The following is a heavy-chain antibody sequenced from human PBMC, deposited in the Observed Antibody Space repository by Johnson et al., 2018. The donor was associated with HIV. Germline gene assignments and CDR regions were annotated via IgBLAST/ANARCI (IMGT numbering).Heavy chain of an antibody. CDR2: ISYDGSNK. Sequence: QVQLVESGGGVVQPGRSLRLSCVASGFTLSNNAMHWVRQAPGKGLEWVAVISYDGSNKYYADSVKGRFTISRDNSKNTLCLHMNSLRAEATAVYYCAEVGGRHDYGDYLGAFEIWGQGTMVTVSS. D-gene: IGHD4-17*01. CDR1: GFTLSNNA. V-gene: IGHV3-30-3*02. CDR3: AEVGGRHDYGDYLGAFEI. J-gene: IGHJ3*02.